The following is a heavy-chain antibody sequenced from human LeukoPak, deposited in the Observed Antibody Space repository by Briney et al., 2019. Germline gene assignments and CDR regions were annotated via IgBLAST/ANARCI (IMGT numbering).Heavy chain of an antibody. CDR2: ISGSGGST. J-gene: IGHJ4*02. D-gene: IGHD1-26*01. CDR1: GFTFSTYT. V-gene: IGHV3-23*01. CDR3: ARVYSGSYYLGY. Sequence: GGSLRLSCAASGFTFSTYTMNWVRQAPGKGLEWVSAISGSGGSTYYADSVKGRFTISRDNSKNTLYLQMNSLRAEDTAVYYCARVYSGSYYLGYWGQGTLVTVSS.